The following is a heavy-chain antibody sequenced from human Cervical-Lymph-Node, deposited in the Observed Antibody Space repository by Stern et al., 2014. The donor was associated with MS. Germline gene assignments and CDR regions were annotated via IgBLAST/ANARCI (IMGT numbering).Heavy chain of an antibody. V-gene: IGHV1-18*01. D-gene: IGHD2-2*01. J-gene: IGHJ4*02. CDR3: ARDPGYCSSTSCAREDY. Sequence: VQLVESGAEVKKPGASVKVSCKASGYTFTSYGISWVRQAPGQGLEWMGWISAYNGNTNYAQKLQGRVTMTTDTSPSTAYMELRSLRSDDTAVYYCARDPGYCSSTSCAREDYWGQGTLVTVSS. CDR2: ISAYNGNT. CDR1: GYTFTSYG.